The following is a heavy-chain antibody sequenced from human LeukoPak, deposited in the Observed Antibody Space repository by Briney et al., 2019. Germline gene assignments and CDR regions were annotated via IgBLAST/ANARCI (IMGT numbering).Heavy chain of an antibody. J-gene: IGHJ4*02. CDR3: ARGGGWELRTYYFDY. Sequence: PSETLSLTCTVSGGSISSYYWSWIRQPPGKGLEWIGYIYYSGSTNYNPSLKSRVTTSVDTSKNQFSLKLSSVTAADTAVYYCARGGGWELRTYYFDYWGQGTLVTVSS. CDR2: IYYSGST. V-gene: IGHV4-59*01. CDR1: GGSISSYY. D-gene: IGHD1-26*01.